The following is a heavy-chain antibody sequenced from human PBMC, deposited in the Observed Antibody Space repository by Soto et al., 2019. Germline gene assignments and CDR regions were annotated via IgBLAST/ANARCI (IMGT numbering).Heavy chain of an antibody. CDR2: ISPRSTFR. V-gene: IGHV3-11*06. D-gene: IGHD2-21*01. CDR1: GFSFSDSY. Sequence: LRLSCATSGFSFSDSYMSWIRQAPGKGLEWISYISPRSTFRDYAESVKGRFTISRDSVKNSLYLQMNNLTAGDTGVYYCARGGGGGLFDPWGQGSLVTVSS. J-gene: IGHJ5*02. CDR3: ARGGGGGLFDP.